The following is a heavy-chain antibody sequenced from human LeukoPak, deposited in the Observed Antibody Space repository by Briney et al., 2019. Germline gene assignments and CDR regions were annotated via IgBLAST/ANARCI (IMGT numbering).Heavy chain of an antibody. CDR1: GYSFTSYW. J-gene: IGHJ3*02. D-gene: IGHD1-26*01. V-gene: IGHV5-51*01. Sequence: PGESLKISCKGSGYSFTSYWIGWVRQMPGKGLKWMGIIYPGDSDTRYSPSFQGQVTISADKSISTAYLQWSSLKASDTAMYYCARHFRIVGAHRAFDIWGQGTMVTVSS. CDR3: ARHFRIVGAHRAFDI. CDR2: IYPGDSDT.